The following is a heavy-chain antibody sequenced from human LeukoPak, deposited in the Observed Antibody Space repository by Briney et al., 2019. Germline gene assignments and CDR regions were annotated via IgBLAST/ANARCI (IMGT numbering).Heavy chain of an antibody. CDR2: INHSGST. V-gene: IGHV4-34*01. Sequence: PGGSLRLSCAASGFTFSSYSMNWVRQAPGKGLEWIGEINHSGSTNYNPSLKSRVTISVDTSKNQFSLKLSSVTAADTAVYYCARRGSRIAAAGWSQGTLVTVSS. J-gene: IGHJ4*02. CDR3: ARRGSRIAAAG. D-gene: IGHD6-13*01. CDR1: GFTFSSYS.